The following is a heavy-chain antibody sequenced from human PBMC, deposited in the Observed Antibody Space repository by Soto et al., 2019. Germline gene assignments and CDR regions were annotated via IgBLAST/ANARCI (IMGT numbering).Heavy chain of an antibody. D-gene: IGHD3-22*01. CDR3: ARGDDNSGYYYAFDY. CDR2: ISGSGRTV. J-gene: IGHJ4*02. CDR1: GFTFSSYD. V-gene: IGHV3-48*03. Sequence: EVQLVESGGGLVQPGGSLRLSCEASGFTFSSYDMNWVRQAPGKGLEWLSYISGSGRTVYYADSVKGRFTISRDSAKKSRFLQMDSLRAEDTALYYCARGDDNSGYYYAFDYWGQGTPVTVSS.